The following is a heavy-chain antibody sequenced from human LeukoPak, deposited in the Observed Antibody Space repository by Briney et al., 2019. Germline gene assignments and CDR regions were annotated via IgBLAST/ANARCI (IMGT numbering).Heavy chain of an antibody. V-gene: IGHV3-74*01. CDR1: GFTFSRYW. CDR3: ANYCSSTSCYFDY. Sequence: GGSLRLSCAASGFTFSRYWMHWARQAPGKGLVWVSGINSDGSNTSYADSVKGRFTTSRDNSKNTLYLQMNSLRAEDTAVYYCANYCSSTSCYFDYWGQGTLVTVSS. D-gene: IGHD2-2*01. J-gene: IGHJ4*02. CDR2: INSDGSNT.